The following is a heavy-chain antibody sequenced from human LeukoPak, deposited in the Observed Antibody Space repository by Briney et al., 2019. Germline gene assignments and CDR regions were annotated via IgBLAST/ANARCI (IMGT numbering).Heavy chain of an antibody. V-gene: IGHV3-48*01. CDR2: ISSSGSTI. CDR1: GFTLSSYS. CDR3: ARSDSFDM. J-gene: IGHJ3*02. Sequence: TGGSLRLSCAASGFTLSSYSMNWVRQAPGKGLEWASYISSSGSTIYYADSVKGRFTVSRDNARKSLYLQMNSLRAEDTAMYYCARSDSFDMWGQGTMVTVSS. D-gene: IGHD3-22*01.